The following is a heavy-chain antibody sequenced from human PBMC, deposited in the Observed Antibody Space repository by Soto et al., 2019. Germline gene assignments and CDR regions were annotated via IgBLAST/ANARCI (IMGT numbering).Heavy chain of an antibody. CDR1: GYTFTSHD. Sequence: QVQLVQSGAEVKKPGASVKVSCKASGYTFTSHDINWMRQATGQGLEWMGWMNPNSGNTNYAQKFQGRVTMTRDTSISTAYMELTNLRSEDTGIYYCASDMSTMWGQGALVTVSS. CDR3: ASDMSTM. CDR2: MNPNSGNT. V-gene: IGHV1-8*01. J-gene: IGHJ4*02. D-gene: IGHD2-2*01.